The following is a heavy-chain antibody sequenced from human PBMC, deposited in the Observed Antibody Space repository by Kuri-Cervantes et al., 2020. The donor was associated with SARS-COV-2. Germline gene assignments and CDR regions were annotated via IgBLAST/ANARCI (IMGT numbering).Heavy chain of an antibody. J-gene: IGHJ4*02. V-gene: IGHV3-30*02. CDR2: IRYDGSNK. CDR1: GFTFSSYG. D-gene: IGHD3-3*01. Sequence: GESLKISCAASGFTFSSYGMHWVRQAPGKGLEWVAFIRYDGSNKYYADSVKGRFTISRDNSKNTLYLQMSSLRAEDTAVYYCARDQDDFWSGYRLTFDYWGQGTLVTVSS. CDR3: ARDQDDFWSGYRLTFDY.